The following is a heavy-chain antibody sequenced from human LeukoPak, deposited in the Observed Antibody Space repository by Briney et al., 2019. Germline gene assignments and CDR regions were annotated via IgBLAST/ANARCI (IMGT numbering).Heavy chain of an antibody. J-gene: IGHJ4*02. CDR2: IKSKTDGGTT. CDR3: TTGLNDDYAWGSYRYTGNY. D-gene: IGHD3-16*02. Sequence: GSLRLSCAASGFTFSSYAMSWVRQAPGKGLEWVGRIKSKTDGGTTDYAAPVKGRFTISRDDSKNTLYLQMNSLKTEDTAVYYCTTGLNDDYAWGSYRYTGNYWGQGTLVTVSS. CDR1: GFTFSSYA. V-gene: IGHV3-15*01.